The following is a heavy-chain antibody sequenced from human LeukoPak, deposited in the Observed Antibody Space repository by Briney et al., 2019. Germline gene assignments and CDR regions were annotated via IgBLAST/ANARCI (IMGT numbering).Heavy chain of an antibody. CDR2: IYYSRST. D-gene: IGHD6-19*01. CDR3: ARDLGLAGTDY. CDR1: GGSISSSY. J-gene: IGHJ4*02. V-gene: IGHV4-59*01. Sequence: SETLSLTCTVPGGSISSSYWSWIRQPPGKGLEWPGHIYYSRSTYYNPSLKSAVTLSVDTSKNQFSLKLSSVTAADTAVYYCARDLGLAGTDYWGQGTQVTVSS.